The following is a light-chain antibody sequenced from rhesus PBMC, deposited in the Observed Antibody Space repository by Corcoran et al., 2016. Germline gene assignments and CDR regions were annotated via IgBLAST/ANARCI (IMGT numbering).Light chain of an antibody. Sequence: QAALTHPRSVSGSPGQSVTISCTGTSSDIGCYSYVPWYQHPPGTAPKLMIYEVSKRPSGVSDRFPGSKSGNTASLTISGLQAEDEADYSCSSYAGSNTYVFGSGTKLTVL. CDR3: SSYAGSNTYV. CDR2: EVS. J-gene: IGLJ6*01. CDR1: SSDIGCYSY. V-gene: IGLV2-32*02.